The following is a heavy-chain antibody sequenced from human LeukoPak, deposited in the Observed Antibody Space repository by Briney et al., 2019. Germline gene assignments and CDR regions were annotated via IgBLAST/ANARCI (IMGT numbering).Heavy chain of an antibody. CDR3: ARSKYGDYPDY. CDR2: IYYSGST. Sequence: SETLSLSCTVTGGSISSYYWSWIRQPPGKGLEWIGYIYYSGSTNYNPSLKSRVTISVDTSKNQFSLRLSSVTAADTAVYYCARSKYGDYPDYWGQGTLVTVSS. V-gene: IGHV4-59*01. D-gene: IGHD4-17*01. CDR1: GGSISSYY. J-gene: IGHJ4*02.